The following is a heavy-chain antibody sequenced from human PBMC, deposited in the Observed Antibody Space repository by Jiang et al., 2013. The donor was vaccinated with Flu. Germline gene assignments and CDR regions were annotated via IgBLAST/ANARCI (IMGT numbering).Heavy chain of an antibody. Sequence: GAEVKKPGASVKVSCKASGYTFPSYGISWVRQAPGQGLEWMGWISAYNGHTNYAQKVQGRVTMTTDTSTSTAYMELRSLRSDDSAVYYCARDLPHLIAEVTSSLDYWGQGTLVTVSS. D-gene: IGHD2-21*01. V-gene: IGHV1-18*01. CDR1: GYTFPSYG. J-gene: IGHJ4*02. CDR2: ISAYNGHT. CDR3: ARDLPHLIAEVTSSLDY.